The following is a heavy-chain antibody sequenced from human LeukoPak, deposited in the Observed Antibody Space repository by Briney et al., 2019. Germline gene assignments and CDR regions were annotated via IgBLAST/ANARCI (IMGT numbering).Heavy chain of an antibody. CDR1: GFTFSSYS. D-gene: IGHD2-15*01. CDR2: ISSSSITI. CDR3: ARDRGGSYSAIDY. J-gene: IGHJ4*02. V-gene: IGHV3-48*04. Sequence: GSLRLSCAASGFTFSSYSLNWDRQAPGKGLEWVSFISSSSITIYYADSVKGRFTISRDNAEKSLYLQMNSLRAEDTAVYYCARDRGGSYSAIDYWGQGTLVTVSS.